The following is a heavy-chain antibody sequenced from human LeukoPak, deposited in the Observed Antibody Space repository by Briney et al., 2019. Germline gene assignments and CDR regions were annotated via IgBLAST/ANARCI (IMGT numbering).Heavy chain of an antibody. CDR1: GFTFDDYA. V-gene: IGHV3-9*03. Sequence: GGSLRLSCAASGFTFDDYAMHWVRQAPGKGLEWVSGISWNSGSIGYADSVKGRFTISRDNAKNSLYLQMNSLRAEDMALYYCAKDIGAAGTGGGDYWGQGTLVTVSS. CDR2: ISWNSGSI. CDR3: AKDIGAAGTGGGDY. J-gene: IGHJ4*02. D-gene: IGHD6-13*01.